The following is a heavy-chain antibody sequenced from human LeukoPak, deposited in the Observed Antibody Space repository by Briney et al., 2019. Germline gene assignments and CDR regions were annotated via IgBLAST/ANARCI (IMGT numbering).Heavy chain of an antibody. CDR1: GYSINNYW. Sequence: GESLKISCKGSGYSINNYWIGWVRPMPGKGLEWMGIIYPADSDIRYSPSFQGQVTISADKSISTAYLQWSSLKASDTAMYYCARQEYCSGGSCYTWFDPWGQGTLAIVSS. CDR2: IYPADSDI. J-gene: IGHJ5*02. D-gene: IGHD2-15*01. CDR3: ARQEYCSGGSCYTWFDP. V-gene: IGHV5-51*01.